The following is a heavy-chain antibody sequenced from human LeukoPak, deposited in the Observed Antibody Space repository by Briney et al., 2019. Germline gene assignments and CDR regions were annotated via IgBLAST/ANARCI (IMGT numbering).Heavy chain of an antibody. CDR2: ISAYNGNT. CDR1: GYTFTSYG. CDR3: ARDSHPSYHTTGWYYMDI. D-gene: IGHD6-25*01. J-gene: IGHJ6*03. Sequence: GASVKVSCKASGYTFTSYGISWVRQAPGQGLEWMGWISAYNGNTNYAQKLQGRVTMTRDTSTNTAYMELRSLRSDDTAVYFCARDSHPSYHTTGWYYMDIWGIGTTVTVSS. V-gene: IGHV1-18*01.